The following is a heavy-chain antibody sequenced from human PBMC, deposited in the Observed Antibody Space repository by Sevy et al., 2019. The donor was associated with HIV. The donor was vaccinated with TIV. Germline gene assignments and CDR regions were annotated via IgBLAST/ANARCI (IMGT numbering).Heavy chain of an antibody. CDR3: AKAVRYCSGGSCYSTFFDY. CDR1: GFTFSSYG. V-gene: IGHV3-30*18. D-gene: IGHD2-15*01. Sequence: GGSLRLSCAASGFTFSSYGMHWVRQAPGKGLEWVAVISYDGSNKYYADSVKGRFTISRDNSKNTLYLQMNSMRAEDTAVYYCAKAVRYCSGGSCYSTFFDYWGQRTLVTVSS. CDR2: ISYDGSNK. J-gene: IGHJ4*02.